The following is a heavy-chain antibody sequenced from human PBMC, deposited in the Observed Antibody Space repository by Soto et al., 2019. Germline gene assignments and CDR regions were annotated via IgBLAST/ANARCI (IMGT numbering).Heavy chain of an antibody. J-gene: IGHJ6*02. Sequence: QVQLVQSGAEVKKPGSSVKVSCKSSGGTFSSDAISWVRQAPGQGLEWMGGIIPICGTANYAQKFQGRVTSTADKSTSTAYMELSSMRSEDTAVYYFARVEMATGPYYYGMDVWGQGTTVTVSS. CDR1: GGTFSSDA. D-gene: IGHD5-12*01. CDR2: IIPICGTA. CDR3: ARVEMATGPYYYGMDV. V-gene: IGHV1-69*06.